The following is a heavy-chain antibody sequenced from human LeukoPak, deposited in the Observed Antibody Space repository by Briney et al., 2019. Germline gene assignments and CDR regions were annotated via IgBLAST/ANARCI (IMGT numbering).Heavy chain of an antibody. J-gene: IGHJ4*02. Sequence: GGSLRLSCAASGFTFNRYYMYWIRQAPGKGLVWVSCISDDGRVTLYADFVKGRFTISRDNAKNSLYLQMNSLRAEDTAVYYCARDAKPMVRGIPDYWGQGTLVTVSS. D-gene: IGHD3-10*01. V-gene: IGHV3-74*01. CDR3: ARDAKPMVRGIPDY. CDR1: GFTFNRYY. CDR2: ISDDGRVT.